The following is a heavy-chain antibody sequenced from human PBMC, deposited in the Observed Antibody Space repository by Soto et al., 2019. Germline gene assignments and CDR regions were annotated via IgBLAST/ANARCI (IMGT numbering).Heavy chain of an antibody. CDR1: RDTFTSYY. J-gene: IGHJ5*02. D-gene: IGHD1-26*01. Sequence: SVKVSCKAPRDTFTSYYINWVREAPVQGLEWMGVINPHGGSTAYAQKFKGRVTLTRDTSASTVYMEVSSLTSEDTAMYYCARSSGGNFGIIIEGTNWFAPWGQGTLVTVSS. CDR3: ARSSGGNFGIIIEGTNWFAP. V-gene: IGHV1-46*01. CDR2: INPHGGST.